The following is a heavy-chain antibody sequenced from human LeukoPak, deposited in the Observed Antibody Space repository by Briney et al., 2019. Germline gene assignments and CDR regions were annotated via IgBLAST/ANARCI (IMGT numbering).Heavy chain of an antibody. CDR3: ARDVGFPAATIFDY. CDR1: GFTFSSYE. CDR2: ISRSGSYT. V-gene: IGHV3-48*03. Sequence: GGSLRLSCAASGFTFSSYEMNWVRQAPGKGLEWVSYISRSGSYTYYTDSVKGRFTVSRDNSKNTLYLRMNSLRAEDTAVYYCARDVGFPAATIFDYWGQGTLVTVSS. D-gene: IGHD3-3*01. J-gene: IGHJ4*02.